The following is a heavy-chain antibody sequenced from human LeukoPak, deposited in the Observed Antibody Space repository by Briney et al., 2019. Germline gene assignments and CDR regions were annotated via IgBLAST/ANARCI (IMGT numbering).Heavy chain of an antibody. Sequence: PSETLSLTCTVYSGSISSYYWSWLRQPAGKGLEWIGRIYTSGSTNYNPSLKIRVTMSVDTSKNQFSLKLSSVTAADTAVYYCAREVVVVPAAIPQPDARHYYYYYMDVWGKGTTVTVSS. V-gene: IGHV4-4*07. CDR2: IYTSGST. CDR1: SGSISSYY. CDR3: AREVVVVPAAIPQPDARHYYYYYMDV. J-gene: IGHJ6*03. D-gene: IGHD2-2*01.